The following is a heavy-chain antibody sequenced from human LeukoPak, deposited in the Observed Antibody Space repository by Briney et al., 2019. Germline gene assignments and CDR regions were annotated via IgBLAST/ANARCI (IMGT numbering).Heavy chain of an antibody. CDR2: ISGDGGST. D-gene: IGHD4-17*01. CDR1: GFTFDDYA. V-gene: IGHV3-43*02. J-gene: IGHJ4*02. CDR3: AGYGDYGRRVDY. Sequence: GGSLRPSCAASGFTFDDYAMHWVRQAPGKGLEWVSLISGDGGSTYYADSVKGRFTISRDNSKNSLYLQMNSLRTEDTALYYCAGYGDYGRRVDYWGQGTMVTVSS.